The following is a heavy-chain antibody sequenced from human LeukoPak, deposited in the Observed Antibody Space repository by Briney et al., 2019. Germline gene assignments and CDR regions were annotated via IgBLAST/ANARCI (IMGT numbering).Heavy chain of an antibody. V-gene: IGHV7-4-1*02. J-gene: IGHJ6*03. CDR1: GYTFTSYA. Sequence: APVKVSCKASGYTFTSYAMNWVRQAPGQGLEWMGWINTNTGNPTYAQGFTGRFVFSLDTSVSTAYLQISSLKAEDTAVYYCATSHSSSWYYYYYYYMDVWGKGTTVTVSS. CDR3: ATSHSSSWYYYYYYYMDV. D-gene: IGHD6-13*01. CDR2: INTNTGNP.